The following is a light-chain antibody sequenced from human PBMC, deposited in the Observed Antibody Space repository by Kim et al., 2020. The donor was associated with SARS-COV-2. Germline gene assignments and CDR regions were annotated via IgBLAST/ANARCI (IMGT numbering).Light chain of an antibody. CDR2: DVK. CDR1: SSAVAIYKY. J-gene: IGLJ2*01. CDR3: SSYTTTSTL. V-gene: IGLV2-14*04. Sequence: GPSITIPCTGTSSAVAIYKYASCYQQYPGKAPKLMIYDVKKRPSGVSNRFSGSKSGNTASLTISGLQAEDEADYYCSSYTTTSTLFGGGTKVTVL.